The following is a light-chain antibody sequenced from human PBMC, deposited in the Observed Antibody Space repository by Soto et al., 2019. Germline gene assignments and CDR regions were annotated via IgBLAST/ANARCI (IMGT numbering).Light chain of an antibody. Sequence: EIVLTQSPGTLSLSPGERATLSCRTSQSISSSYLAWSQQKPGQAPRLLISATSSRATGVPDRFSGSGSVTDFTLPISRLEPQESAVYYCHQYVTSPPAGAFGQGTQLEIK. CDR2: ATS. CDR3: HQYVTSPPAGA. V-gene: IGKV3-20*01. J-gene: IGKJ1*01. CDR1: QSISSSY.